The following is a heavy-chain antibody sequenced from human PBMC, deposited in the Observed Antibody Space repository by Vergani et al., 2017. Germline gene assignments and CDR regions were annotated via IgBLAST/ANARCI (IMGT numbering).Heavy chain of an antibody. J-gene: IGHJ5*02. D-gene: IGHD3-10*01. Sequence: QVQLQESGPGLVKPSETLSLTCTVSGGPISSYYRSWIRQPPGKGLEWIGYIYYSGSTNYNPSLKSRVTISVDTSKHQFSLKLSSVTAADTAVYYCARGRVTYMVRGVMGAVRFDPWGQGTLVTVSS. CDR1: GGPISSYY. CDR3: ARGRVTYMVRGVMGAVRFDP. V-gene: IGHV4-59*01. CDR2: IYYSGST.